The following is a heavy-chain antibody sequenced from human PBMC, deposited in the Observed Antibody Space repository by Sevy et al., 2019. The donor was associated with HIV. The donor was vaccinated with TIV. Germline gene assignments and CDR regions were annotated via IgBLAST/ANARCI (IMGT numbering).Heavy chain of an antibody. Sequence: GGSLRLSCAASGFSFRSYGMHWVRQAPGKGLEWVAFIRYDGSNKYYADSVKGRFTISRDNSKNTLYLQMNSLRAEDTAVYYCAKGLPLQWLVHGMDVWGQGTTVTVSS. CDR3: AKGLPLQWLVHGMDV. CDR2: IRYDGSNK. V-gene: IGHV3-30*02. D-gene: IGHD6-19*01. CDR1: GFSFRSYG. J-gene: IGHJ6*02.